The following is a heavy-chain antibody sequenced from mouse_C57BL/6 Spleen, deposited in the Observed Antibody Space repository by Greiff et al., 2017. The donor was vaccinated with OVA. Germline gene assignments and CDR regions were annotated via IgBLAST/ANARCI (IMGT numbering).Heavy chain of an antibody. J-gene: IGHJ1*03. CDR2: INPNNGGT. Sequence: EVQLQQSGPELVKPGASVKISCKASGYTFTDYYMNWVKQSHGKSLEWIGDINPNNGGTSYNQKFKGKATLTVDKSSSTAYMELRSLTSEDSAVYYCARGPYYYGSSTWYFDVWGTGTTVTVSS. D-gene: IGHD1-1*01. V-gene: IGHV1-26*01. CDR3: ARGPYYYGSSTWYFDV. CDR1: GYTFTDYY.